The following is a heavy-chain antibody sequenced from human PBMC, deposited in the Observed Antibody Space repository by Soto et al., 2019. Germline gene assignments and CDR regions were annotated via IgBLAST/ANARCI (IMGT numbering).Heavy chain of an antibody. CDR2: IIPIFGTA. J-gene: IGHJ4*02. D-gene: IGHD3-3*01. V-gene: IGHV1-69*13. Sequence: SVEVSCKAPRDAFTSYYINWVLEAPGQGLEWMGGIIPIFGTANYAQKFQGRVTITADESTSTAYMELSSLRSEDTAVYYCARGRTGDDFWSGYWGQGTLVTVSS. CDR3: ARGRTGDDFWSGY. CDR1: RDAFTSYY.